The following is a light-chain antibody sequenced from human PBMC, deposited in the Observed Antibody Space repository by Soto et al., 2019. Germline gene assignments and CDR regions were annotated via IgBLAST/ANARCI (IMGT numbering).Light chain of an antibody. CDR3: CSYAGSYTHV. CDR1: SSDVGGYNY. J-gene: IGLJ1*01. CDR2: DVS. V-gene: IGLV2-11*01. Sequence: QSVLTQPRSVSGSPGQSVTISCTGTSSDVGGYNYVSRYQQHPGKAPKLMIYDVSKRPSGVPDRFSGSKSGNTASLTISGLQAEDEADYYCCSYAGSYTHVFGTGTKV.